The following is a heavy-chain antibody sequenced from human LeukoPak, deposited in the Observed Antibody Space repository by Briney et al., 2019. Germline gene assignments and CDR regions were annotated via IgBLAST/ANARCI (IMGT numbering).Heavy chain of an antibody. Sequence: PGGSLRLSCAASGFTFNSNGMHWVRQAPGKGLEWVAFIRYDGNTKYYADSVKGRFTISRDNPKNTLYLQMNSLRGDDTAVYYCAKALNEIFGVAANAFDIWGQGTMVTVSS. CDR2: IRYDGNTK. D-gene: IGHD3-3*01. V-gene: IGHV3-30*02. J-gene: IGHJ3*02. CDR3: AKALNEIFGVAANAFDI. CDR1: GFTFNSNG.